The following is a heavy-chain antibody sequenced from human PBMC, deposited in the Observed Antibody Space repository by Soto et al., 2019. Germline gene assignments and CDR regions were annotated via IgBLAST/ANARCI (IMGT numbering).Heavy chain of an antibody. CDR3: AHRRFHSGDWDRGIFDC. CDR1: GFSLSTSGVG. CDR2: IYWDDDK. V-gene: IGHV2-5*02. Sequence: SGPTLVNPTQTLTLTCTLSGFSLSTSGVGVGWIRQPPGKALECLALIYWDDDKRYSPSLKSRLTITKDTSQNQVVLTMTNMDPVDTAKYYCAHRRFHSGDWDRGIFDCWGQGILVTVSS. D-gene: IGHD6-19*01. J-gene: IGHJ4*02.